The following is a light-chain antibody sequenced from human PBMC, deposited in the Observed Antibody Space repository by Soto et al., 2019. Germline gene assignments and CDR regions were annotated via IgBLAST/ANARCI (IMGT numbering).Light chain of an antibody. J-gene: IGKJ4*01. Sequence: EIVLTQSPGTLSLSPGERATLTCRASQSVSSSYLALYQKKPGQAPRLLLYGASNRATGIPAMFGGSGSGTFFILIISRLDTEDVTVYYGQQYGTPLTFGGGTKVEIK. CDR2: GAS. V-gene: IGKV3-20*01. CDR3: QQYGTPLT. CDR1: QSVSSSY.